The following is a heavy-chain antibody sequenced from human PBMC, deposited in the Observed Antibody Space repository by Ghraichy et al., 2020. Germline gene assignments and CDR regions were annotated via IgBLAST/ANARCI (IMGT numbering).Heavy chain of an antibody. Sequence: SQTLSLTCTVSGGSISSYYWSWIRQPPGKGLEWIGYIYYSGSTNYNPSLKSRVTISVDTSKNQFSLKLSSVTAADTAVYYCARDRGYDFWSGYRFSIAGMDVWGQGTTVTVSS. D-gene: IGHD3-3*01. CDR3: ARDRGYDFWSGYRFSIAGMDV. CDR2: IYYSGST. CDR1: GGSISSYY. J-gene: IGHJ6*02. V-gene: IGHV4-59*01.